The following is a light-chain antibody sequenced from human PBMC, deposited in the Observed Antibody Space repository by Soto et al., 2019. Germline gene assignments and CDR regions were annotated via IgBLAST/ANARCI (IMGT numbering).Light chain of an antibody. CDR2: GAS. Sequence: EIVLTQSPCTLSLSPGERAPLSCRASQSVSNNYLAWYQQKPGQAPRLLIYGASTRATGIPARFSGSGSGTEFTLTISSLQSEDFAVYYCQHYNDWPTFGQGTKVDIK. CDR1: QSVSNN. J-gene: IGKJ1*01. CDR3: QHYNDWPT. V-gene: IGKV3-15*01.